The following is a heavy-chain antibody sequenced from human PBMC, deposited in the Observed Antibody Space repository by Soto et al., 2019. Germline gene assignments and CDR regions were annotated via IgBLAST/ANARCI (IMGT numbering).Heavy chain of an antibody. V-gene: IGHV3-64D*06. Sequence: PGGSLRLSCVAGGFTFSSYAMHWVRQAPGKGLEYLSAIRSNGGSTYYADPVKGRFTISRDHSKNTQYLQMSSLRAEDTALYYCVKSPVPAARYYYYYGMDVWGQGTTVTVSS. CDR1: GFTFSSYA. D-gene: IGHD2-2*01. CDR3: VKSPVPAARYYYYYGMDV. CDR2: IRSNGGST. J-gene: IGHJ6*02.